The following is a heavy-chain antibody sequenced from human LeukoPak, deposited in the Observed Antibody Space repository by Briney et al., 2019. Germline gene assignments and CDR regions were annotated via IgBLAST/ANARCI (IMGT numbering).Heavy chain of an antibody. Sequence: KPSQTLSLTCTVSGGSISSGSYYWSWIRQPAGKGLEWIGRIYTSGSTNYNPPLKSRVTISVDTSKNQFSLKLSSVTAADTAVYYCASRYCSSTSCYRDYYYYYMDVWGKGTTVTVSS. D-gene: IGHD2-2*02. V-gene: IGHV4-61*02. CDR1: GGSISSGSYY. CDR3: ASRYCSSTSCYRDYYYYYMDV. J-gene: IGHJ6*03. CDR2: IYTSGST.